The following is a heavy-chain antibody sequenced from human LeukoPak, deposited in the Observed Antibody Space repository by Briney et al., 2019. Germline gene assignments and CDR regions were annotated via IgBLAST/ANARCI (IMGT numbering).Heavy chain of an antibody. CDR1: GFTFSSYA. D-gene: IGHD3-3*01. J-gene: IGHJ6*04. CDR2: ISYDGSNK. CDR3: ARDGGMDV. V-gene: IGHV3-30*01. Sequence: ERSLRLSCAASGFTFSSYAMHWVRQAPGKGLEWVAVISYDGSNKYYADSVKGRFTISRDNSKNTLYLQMNSLRAEDTAVYYCARDGGMDVWGKGTTVTVSS.